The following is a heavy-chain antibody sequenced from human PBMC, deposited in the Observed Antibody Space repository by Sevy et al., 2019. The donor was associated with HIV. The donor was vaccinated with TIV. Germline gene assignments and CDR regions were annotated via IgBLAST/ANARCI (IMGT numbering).Heavy chain of an antibody. Sequence: ASGKVSCKASGYTFTSYDINWVRQATGQGLEWMGWMNPNSGNTGYAQTFQGRVTMTRNTSISTAYMELGSLRSADTAVYYCVRVTTYEGAGEAFHIWGQGTMVTVSS. CDR3: VRVTTYEGAGEAFHI. CDR2: MNPNSGNT. CDR1: GYTFTSYD. J-gene: IGHJ3*02. D-gene: IGHD3-16*01. V-gene: IGHV1-8*01.